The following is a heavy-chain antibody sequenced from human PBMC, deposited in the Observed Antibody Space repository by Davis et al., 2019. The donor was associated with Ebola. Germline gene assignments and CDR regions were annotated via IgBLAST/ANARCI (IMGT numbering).Heavy chain of an antibody. CDR2: IYYSGST. CDR3: ARAGGYSSSWYTYYFDY. CDR1: GGSVSSGSYY. V-gene: IGHV4-61*01. Sequence: PSETLSLTCTVSGGSVSSGSYYWSWIRQPPGKGLEWIGYIYYSGSTNYNPSLKSRVTISVDTSKNQFSLKLSSVTAADTAVYYCARAGGYSSSWYTYYFDYWGQGTLVTVSS. D-gene: IGHD6-13*01. J-gene: IGHJ4*02.